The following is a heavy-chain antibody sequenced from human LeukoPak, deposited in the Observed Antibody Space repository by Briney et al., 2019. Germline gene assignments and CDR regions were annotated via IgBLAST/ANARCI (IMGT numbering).Heavy chain of an antibody. CDR1: GFSFSNSS. D-gene: IGHD6-13*01. J-gene: IGHJ4*02. CDR2: ISGSTTAT. Sequence: TGGSLRLSCAASGFSFSNSSMNWVRQSPGKGLEWVSYISGSTTATYYADSVRGRFTISRDNVKNSLYLQMNSLRDEDTAVYYCARGEQQLFPGYWGQGTLVTVSS. CDR3: ARGEQQLFPGY. V-gene: IGHV3-48*02.